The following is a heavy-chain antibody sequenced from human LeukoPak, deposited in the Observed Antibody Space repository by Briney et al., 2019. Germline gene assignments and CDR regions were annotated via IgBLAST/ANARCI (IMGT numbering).Heavy chain of an antibody. D-gene: IGHD5-18*01. V-gene: IGHV4-34*01. CDR1: GGSFSGYY. CDR3: ARGDVDTAWD. CDR2: INHSGST. Sequence: SETLSLTCAVYGGSFSGYYWSWIRQPPGKGLEWIGEINHSGSTNYNPSLKSRVTISVDTSKNQFSLRLRSVTAADTAVYYCARGDVDTAWDWGQGTLVTVSS. J-gene: IGHJ4*02.